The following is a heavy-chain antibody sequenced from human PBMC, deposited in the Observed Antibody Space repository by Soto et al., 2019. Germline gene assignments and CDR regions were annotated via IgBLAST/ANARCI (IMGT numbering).Heavy chain of an antibody. CDR1: GGSINGGY. CDR3: ANSRRTEAAGYTLDY. CDR2: VYYSGTT. V-gene: IGHV4-59*01. D-gene: IGHD6-13*01. J-gene: IGHJ4*02. Sequence: QVQLQESGPGLVKPSETLSLTCTVSGGSINGGYWSWIRQPPGKGLEWIGYVYYSGTTNYNPSLKSRVTMSADTSNNQFSLKVSSVTAADTAVYYCANSRRTEAAGYTLDYWGQGILVTVSS.